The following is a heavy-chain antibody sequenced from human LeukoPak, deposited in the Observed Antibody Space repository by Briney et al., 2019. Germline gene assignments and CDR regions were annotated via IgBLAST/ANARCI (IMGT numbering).Heavy chain of an antibody. J-gene: IGHJ4*02. Sequence: SETLSLTCTVSGGSISSYYWSWIRQPPGEGLEWIGYIYYSGSTNYNPSLKSRVTISVDTSKNQFSLKLNSVTAADTAVYYCARGGDYGDLRYFDYWGQGTLVTVSS. D-gene: IGHD4-17*01. V-gene: IGHV4-59*01. CDR3: ARGGDYGDLRYFDY. CDR2: IYYSGST. CDR1: GGSISSYY.